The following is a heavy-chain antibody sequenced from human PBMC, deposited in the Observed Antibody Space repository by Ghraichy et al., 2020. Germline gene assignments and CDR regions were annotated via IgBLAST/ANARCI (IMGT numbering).Heavy chain of an antibody. Sequence: GGSLRLSCAASGFTFSSYWMHWVRQAPGKGLVWVSRINSDGSSTSYADSVKGRFTISRDNAKNTLYLQMNSLRAEDTAVYYCATGKLDWNRYYFDYWGQGTLVTVSS. J-gene: IGHJ4*02. V-gene: IGHV3-74*01. CDR1: GFTFSSYW. CDR2: INSDGSST. D-gene: IGHD1/OR15-1a*01. CDR3: ATGKLDWNRYYFDY.